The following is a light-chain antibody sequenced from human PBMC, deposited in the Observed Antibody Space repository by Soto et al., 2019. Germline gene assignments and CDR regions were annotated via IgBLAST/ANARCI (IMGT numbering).Light chain of an antibody. CDR1: QSVRSN. V-gene: IGKV3-20*01. Sequence: EIVMTQSPATLSVSPGEGVTLSCRAGQSVRSNLAWYQQKRGQSPRLLIYGASSRATGIPDRFSGSGSGPDFTLTISRLEPEDFAVYFCQHYGSSPWTFGQGSKVDIK. CDR3: QHYGSSPWT. J-gene: IGKJ1*01. CDR2: GAS.